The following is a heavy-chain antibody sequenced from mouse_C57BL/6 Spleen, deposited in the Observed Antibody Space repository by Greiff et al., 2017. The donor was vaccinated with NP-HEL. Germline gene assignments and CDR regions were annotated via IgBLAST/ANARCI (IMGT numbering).Heavy chain of an antibody. CDR1: GYTFTDYY. D-gene: IGHD2-2*01. Sequence: QVQLKESGAELVRPGASVKLSCKASGYTFTDYYINWVKQRPGQGLEWIARIYPGSGNTYYNEKFKGKATLTAEKSSSTAYMQLSSLTSEDSAVYFCARGGYHSLFAYWGQGTLVTVSA. V-gene: IGHV1-76*01. CDR2: IYPGSGNT. CDR3: ARGGYHSLFAY. J-gene: IGHJ3*01.